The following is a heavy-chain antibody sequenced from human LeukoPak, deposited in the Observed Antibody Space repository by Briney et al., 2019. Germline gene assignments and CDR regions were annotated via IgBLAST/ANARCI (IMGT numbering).Heavy chain of an antibody. Sequence: SVRVSCKASGFTFTSSAMQWVRQARGQRLEWIGWIVVGSGNTNYAQKFQERVTITRDMSTSTAYMKLSSLRSEDTAVYYCAASNSSSYYGMDVWGQGTTVTVSS. CDR3: AASNSSSYYGMDV. CDR2: IVVGSGNT. V-gene: IGHV1-58*02. D-gene: IGHD6-13*01. CDR1: GFTFTSSA. J-gene: IGHJ6*02.